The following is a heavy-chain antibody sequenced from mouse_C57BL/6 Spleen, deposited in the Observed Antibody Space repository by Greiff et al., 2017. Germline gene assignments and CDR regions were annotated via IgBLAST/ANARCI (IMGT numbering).Heavy chain of an antibody. Sequence: DVQLVESGPGMVKPSQSLSLTCTVTGYSITSGYDWHWIRHFPGNKLEWMGYISYSGSTNYNPSLKSRISITHDTSKNHFFLKLNSVTTEDTATYYCARDGGLRPYYAMDYWGQGTSVTVSS. D-gene: IGHD2-4*01. CDR3: ARDGGLRPYYAMDY. V-gene: IGHV3-1*01. J-gene: IGHJ4*01. CDR2: ISYSGST. CDR1: GYSITSGYD.